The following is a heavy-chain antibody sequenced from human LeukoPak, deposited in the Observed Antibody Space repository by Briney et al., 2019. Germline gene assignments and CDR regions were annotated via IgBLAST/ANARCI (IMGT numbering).Heavy chain of an antibody. Sequence: GRSLRLSCAASGFTFSSYEMNWVRQAPGKGLEWISYISSSATTIHYADSVKGRFTISRDNAKNSLYLQMNSLRVEDTAVYYCARGLGGYSSNYMDVWGKGTTVTVSS. CDR1: GFTFSSYE. J-gene: IGHJ6*03. CDR3: ARGLGGYSSNYMDV. D-gene: IGHD5-18*01. CDR2: ISSSATTI. V-gene: IGHV3-48*03.